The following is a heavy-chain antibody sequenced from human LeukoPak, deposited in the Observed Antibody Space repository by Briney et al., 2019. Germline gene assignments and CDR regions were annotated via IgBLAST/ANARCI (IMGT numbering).Heavy chain of an antibody. J-gene: IGHJ6*03. V-gene: IGHV3-21*01. CDR1: GFTFYTYS. CDR2: ISSSGTYT. Sequence: GGSLRLSCAASGFTFYTYSMNWVRQAPGKGLEWVSSISSSGTYTYYADSVKGRFTISRDNAKNSLYLQMSSLTAEDTALYYCAREAGSGNMDVWGKGTTVTVSS. CDR3: AREAGSGNMDV. D-gene: IGHD3-10*01.